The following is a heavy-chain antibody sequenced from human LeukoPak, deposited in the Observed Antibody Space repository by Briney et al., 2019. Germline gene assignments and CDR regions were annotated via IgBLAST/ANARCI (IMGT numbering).Heavy chain of an antibody. D-gene: IGHD4-17*01. CDR1: GYTFTGYY. J-gene: IGHJ5*02. CDR3: ARDQVTVTTLDNWFDP. CDR2: INPNSGGT. V-gene: IGHV1-2*02. Sequence: ASVKVSCKASGYTFTGYYMHWVRQAPGQGLEWMGWINPNSGGTNYAQKFQGRVTMTRDTSISTAYMELGRLRSDDTAVYYCARDQVTVTTLDNWFDPWGQGTLVTVSS.